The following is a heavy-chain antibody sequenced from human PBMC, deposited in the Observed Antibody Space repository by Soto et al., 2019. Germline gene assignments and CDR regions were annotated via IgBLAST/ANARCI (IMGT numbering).Heavy chain of an antibody. CDR2: IYYSVST. D-gene: IGHD7-27*01. CDR1: GGSISSYY. CDR3: ARGPSGDKVDY. Sequence: SETLSLTCTVSGGSISSYYWSWIRQPPGKGLEWIGYIYYSVSTNYNPSLKSRVTISVDTSKNQFSLKLSSVSVADTAVYYCARGPSGDKVDYWGQGTLVTVS. J-gene: IGHJ4*02. V-gene: IGHV4-59*08.